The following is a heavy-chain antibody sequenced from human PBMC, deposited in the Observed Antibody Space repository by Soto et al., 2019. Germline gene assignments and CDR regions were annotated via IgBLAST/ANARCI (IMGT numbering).Heavy chain of an antibody. J-gene: IGHJ3*02. CDR3: ARDQIVYSGYDLIPFDI. CDR1: GGTFSSYT. D-gene: IGHD5-12*01. V-gene: IGHV1-69*04. CDR2: IIPILGIA. Sequence: ASVKVSCKASGGTFSSYTISWVRQAPGQGLEWMGRIIPILGIANYAQKFQGRVTITADKSTSTAYMELSSLRSEDTAVYYCARDQIVYSGYDLIPFDIWGQGTMVTVSS.